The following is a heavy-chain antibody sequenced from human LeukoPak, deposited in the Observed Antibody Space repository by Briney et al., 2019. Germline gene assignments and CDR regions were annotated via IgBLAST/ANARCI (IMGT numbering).Heavy chain of an antibody. J-gene: IGHJ4*02. CDR2: IGTAGDT. Sequence: GGSLRLSCAASGFTFSSYYMHWVRQATGKGLEWVSAIGTAGDTYYPGSVKGRFTISRENAKNSLYLQMNSLRAGDTAVYYCARVPPFYDSGSLTGFFYYWGQGTLVTVSS. CDR1: GFTFSSYY. CDR3: ARVPPFYDSGSLTGFFYY. V-gene: IGHV3-13*01. D-gene: IGHD3-10*01.